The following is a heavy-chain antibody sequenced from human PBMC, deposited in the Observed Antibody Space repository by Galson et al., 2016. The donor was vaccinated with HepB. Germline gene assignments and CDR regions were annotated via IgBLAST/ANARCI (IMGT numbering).Heavy chain of an antibody. CDR2: INHSGNT. CDR1: GFTFSTYT. D-gene: IGHD3-16*01. J-gene: IGHJ2*01. V-gene: IGHV4-34*01. CDR3: ARVDYVGFDL. Sequence: LRLSCAASGFTFSTYTMNWVRQAPGKGLEWIGEINHSGNTNYNASLKSRITISVDTSNNQFSLNLTSVTAADTAVYYCARVDYVGFDLWGRGTLVTVSS.